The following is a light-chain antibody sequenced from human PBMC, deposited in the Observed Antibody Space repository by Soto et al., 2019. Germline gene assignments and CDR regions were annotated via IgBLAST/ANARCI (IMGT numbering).Light chain of an antibody. J-gene: IGLJ2*01. CDR2: DVS. V-gene: IGLV2-14*01. CDR1: SSDVCGYNY. Sequence: QSALTRPASVSGSPGQSITIACTGTSSDVCGYNYVSWYQQHPGKAPKLMIYDVSNRPSGVSNRFSGSKSGNTASLTISGLQAEDEADYYCSSYTSSSTSVVFGGGTKLTVL. CDR3: SSYTSSSTSVV.